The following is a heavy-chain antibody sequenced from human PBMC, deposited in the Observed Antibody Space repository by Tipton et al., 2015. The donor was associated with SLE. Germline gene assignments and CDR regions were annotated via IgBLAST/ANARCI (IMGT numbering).Heavy chain of an antibody. D-gene: IGHD4-17*01. Sequence: TLSLTCAVYGYSINSAYYWGWIRQPPGKGLEWIGSIYHSGHTYYNPSLKSRLTISADTSKNQFSLRLSSVTAADTAVYYCARENEYGFYTLWGQGTLVTVSS. V-gene: IGHV4-38-2*02. CDR1: GYSINSAYY. CDR2: IYHSGHT. CDR3: ARENEYGFYTL. J-gene: IGHJ4*02.